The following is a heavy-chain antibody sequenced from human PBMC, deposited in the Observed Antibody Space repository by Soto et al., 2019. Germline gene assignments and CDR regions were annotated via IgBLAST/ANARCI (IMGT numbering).Heavy chain of an antibody. CDR1: GFTFSSYS. CDR2: ISSSSSTM. V-gene: IGHV3-48*02. J-gene: IGHJ4*02. CDR3: ARVGFSKTWSNFDY. Sequence: GGSLRLSCAASGFTFSSYSMNWVRQAPGKGLEWVSYISSSSSTMYYADSVKGRFTISRDNAKNSLYLQMNSLRDEATAVYYCARVGFSKTWSNFDYWGQGSLVTVSS. D-gene: IGHD6-13*01.